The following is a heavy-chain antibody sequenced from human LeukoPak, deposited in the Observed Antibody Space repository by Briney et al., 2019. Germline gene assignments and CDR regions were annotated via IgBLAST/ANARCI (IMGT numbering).Heavy chain of an antibody. CDR2: IYTSGDT. J-gene: IGHJ4*02. Sequence: TSETLSLTCTASGGSISTYYWSWIRQPAGEGLEWIGRIYTSGDTNYNPSLKSRVTMSIATSKNQFSLNLSSVTAADTAMYYCARGHIAVAGSDYWGQGILVTVSS. V-gene: IGHV4-4*07. D-gene: IGHD6-13*01. CDR1: GGSISTYY. CDR3: ARGHIAVAGSDY.